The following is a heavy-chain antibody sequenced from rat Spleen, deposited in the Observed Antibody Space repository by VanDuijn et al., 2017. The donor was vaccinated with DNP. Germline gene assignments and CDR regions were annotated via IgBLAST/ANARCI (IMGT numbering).Heavy chain of an antibody. D-gene: IGHD1-10*01. Sequence: QVQLTESGPGLVQPSETLSLTCTVSGFSVTGYSVHWVRQPSGKGLEWMGRMRYDGDTEYNSILKSRLSISRDTSKSQVLLKMNSLQTDDTGTYYQTRVDNNYWYFDLWCPGTMVTVSS. CDR2: MRYDGDT. V-gene: IGHV2-8*01. CDR3: TRVDNNYWYFDL. J-gene: IGHJ1*01. CDR1: GFSVTGYS.